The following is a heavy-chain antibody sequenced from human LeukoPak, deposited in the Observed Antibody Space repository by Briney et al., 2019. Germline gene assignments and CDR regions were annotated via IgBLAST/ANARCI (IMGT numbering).Heavy chain of an antibody. J-gene: IGHJ4*02. V-gene: IGHV3-21*01. CDR3: ARVGFTGSSLYFDY. Sequence: PGGSLRLSCAASGFTFSSYSMNWVRQAPGKGLEWVSSISSSSSYIYYADSVKGRFTISRDNAKNSLYLQMNSLRAEDTAVYYCARVGFTGSSLYFDYWGQGTLVTVSS. D-gene: IGHD1-1*01. CDR1: GFTFSSYS. CDR2: ISSSSSYI.